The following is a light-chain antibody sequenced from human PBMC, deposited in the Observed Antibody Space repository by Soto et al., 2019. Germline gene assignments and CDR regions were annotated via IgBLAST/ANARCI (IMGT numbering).Light chain of an antibody. Sequence: QSALTQPASVSGSPGQSITISCTGSSSDVGGYNYVSWYQQHPGKAPKLIIYDVTKRASGVPDRFSASKSGNTASLTISGLQAEDEADYYCCSYAGSYTYVFGTGTKVTVL. CDR2: DVT. J-gene: IGLJ1*01. CDR1: SSDVGGYNY. CDR3: CSYAGSYTYV. V-gene: IGLV2-11*01.